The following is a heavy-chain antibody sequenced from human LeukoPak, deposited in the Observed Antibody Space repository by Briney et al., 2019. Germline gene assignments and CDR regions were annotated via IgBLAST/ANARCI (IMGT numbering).Heavy chain of an antibody. V-gene: IGHV4-59*01. D-gene: IGHD2-21*02. Sequence: PSETLSLTCTVSGGSISSYYWSWIRQPPGKGLEWIGYIYYSGSTNYNPSLKSRVTISVDTSKNQFSLKVISVTAADTAVYYCARHRGNCGVDCYFDAFDIWGRGTMVTVSS. CDR2: IYYSGST. CDR3: ARHRGNCGVDCYFDAFDI. CDR1: GGSISSYY. J-gene: IGHJ3*02.